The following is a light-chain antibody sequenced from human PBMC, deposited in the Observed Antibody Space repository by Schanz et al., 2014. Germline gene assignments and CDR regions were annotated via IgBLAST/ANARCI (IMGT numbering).Light chain of an antibody. CDR3: SSYVGSNIYWV. Sequence: QSALTQPRSVSGSPGQSVTISCAGTTSDVGGYNYVSWYQHHPGKVPKLIIYDVSKRPSGVPDRFSGSKSGNTASLTISGLQAEDEADYYCSSYVGSNIYWVFGGGTKLTVL. J-gene: IGLJ3*02. CDR1: TSDVGGYNY. V-gene: IGLV2-11*01. CDR2: DVS.